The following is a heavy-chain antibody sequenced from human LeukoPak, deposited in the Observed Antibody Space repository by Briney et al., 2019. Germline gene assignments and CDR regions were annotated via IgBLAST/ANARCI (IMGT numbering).Heavy chain of an antibody. CDR1: GFTFSSYA. J-gene: IGHJ4*02. Sequence: AGGSLRLSCAASGFTFSSYAMSWVRQAPGKGLEWVSAISGSGGSTYYADSVKGRFTISRYNSKNTLYLQMNSLRAEDTAVYYCAKVRLAFGTFFDYWGQGTLDTVSS. V-gene: IGHV3-23*01. CDR3: AKVRLAFGTFFDY. CDR2: ISGSGGST. D-gene: IGHD3-10*01.